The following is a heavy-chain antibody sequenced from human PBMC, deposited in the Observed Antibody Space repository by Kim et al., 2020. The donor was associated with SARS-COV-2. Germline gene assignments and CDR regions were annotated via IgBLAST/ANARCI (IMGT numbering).Heavy chain of an antibody. D-gene: IGHD6-13*01. Sequence: YNPSLKSRVTISIDTSKNQFSLKLSSVTAADTAVYYCARDLPSSRVPFDIWGQGTMVTVSS. CDR3: ARDLPSSRVPFDI. V-gene: IGHV4-31*02. J-gene: IGHJ3*02.